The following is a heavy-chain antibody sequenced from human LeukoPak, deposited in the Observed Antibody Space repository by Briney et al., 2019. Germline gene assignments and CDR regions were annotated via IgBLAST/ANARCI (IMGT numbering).Heavy chain of an antibody. J-gene: IGHJ4*02. Sequence: PSQTLSLTCTVSGGSISSGGYYWSWIRQHPGKGLEWIGYIYYSGSTCYNPSLKSRVTISVDTSKNQFSLKLSSVTAADTAVYYCARDRGSHPPYYFDYWGQGTLVTVSS. CDR1: GGSISSGGYY. CDR3: ARDRGSHPPYYFDY. V-gene: IGHV4-31*03. D-gene: IGHD3-10*01. CDR2: IYYSGST.